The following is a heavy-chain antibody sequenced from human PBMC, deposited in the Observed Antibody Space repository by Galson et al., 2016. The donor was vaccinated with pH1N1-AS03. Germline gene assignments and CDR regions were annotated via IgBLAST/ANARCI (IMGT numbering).Heavy chain of an antibody. J-gene: IGHJ3*02. D-gene: IGHD1-14*01. Sequence: SLRLSCAATGFTFSNYAVHRVRQAPGKGLEWVTIISHDGSNKYYADFVKGRFTISRDNSKNTLYLQMNSLRAEDTAVYYCTRAEVGEPFDAFDIWGQETMVTVSS. CDR2: ISHDGSNK. V-gene: IGHV3-30-3*01. CDR3: TRAEVGEPFDAFDI. CDR1: GFTFSNYA.